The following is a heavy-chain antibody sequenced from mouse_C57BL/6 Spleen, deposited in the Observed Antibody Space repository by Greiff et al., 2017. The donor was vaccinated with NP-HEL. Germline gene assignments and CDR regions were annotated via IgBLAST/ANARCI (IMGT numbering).Heavy chain of an antibody. D-gene: IGHD1-1*01. J-gene: IGHJ2*01. Sequence: VQLQQSGAELVRPGASVTLSCKASGYTFTDYEMHWVKQTPVHGLEWIGAIDPETGSTAYNQKFKGKAILTADKSSSTAYMELRSLTSEDSAVYYCTNYVFYWGQGTTLTVSS. CDR1: GYTFTDYE. V-gene: IGHV1-15*01. CDR3: TNYVFY. CDR2: IDPETGST.